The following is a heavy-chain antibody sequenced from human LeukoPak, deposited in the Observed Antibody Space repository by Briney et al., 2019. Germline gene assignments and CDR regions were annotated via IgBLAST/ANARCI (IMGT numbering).Heavy chain of an antibody. J-gene: IGHJ4*02. CDR2: IRSDGKDE. D-gene: IGHD3-10*01. Sequence: PGGSLRLSCAASGFTFKSFGMHWVRQAPGMGLEWVAFIRSDGKDESYVDSVKGRFTISRDNSKNTLYLQMSSLRAEDTAVYYCARDSVLLWFGDLPYYFDIWGQGTLVTVSS. CDR1: GFTFKSFG. CDR3: ARDSVLLWFGDLPYYFDI. V-gene: IGHV3-30*02.